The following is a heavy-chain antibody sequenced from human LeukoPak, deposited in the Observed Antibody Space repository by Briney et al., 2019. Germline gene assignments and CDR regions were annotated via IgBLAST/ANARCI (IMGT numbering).Heavy chain of an antibody. V-gene: IGHV3-30*18. Sequence: GGSLRLSCAASGFTLSSYGMHWVRQAPGKGLEWVAVISYDGSNKYYADSVKGRFTISRDNSKNTLYLQMNSLRAEDTAVYYCAKEGGSSWYYFDYWGQGTLVTVSS. D-gene: IGHD6-13*01. CDR1: GFTLSSYG. J-gene: IGHJ4*02. CDR2: ISYDGSNK. CDR3: AKEGGSSWYYFDY.